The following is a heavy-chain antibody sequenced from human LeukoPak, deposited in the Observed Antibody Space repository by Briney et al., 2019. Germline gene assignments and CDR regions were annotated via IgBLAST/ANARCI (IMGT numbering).Heavy chain of an antibody. D-gene: IGHD3-22*01. J-gene: IGHJ4*02. CDR3: ARDSNVDYDSSGYSPKPLDY. Sequence: PGGSLRLSCAASGFTFSSYWMIWVRQAPGKGLEWVANIKEDGSEKNYVDSVMGRFTISRDNAKNSLYLQMNSLRAEDTAVYYCARDSNVDYDSSGYSPKPLDYWGQGTLVTVSS. CDR1: GFTFSSYW. V-gene: IGHV3-7*01. CDR2: IKEDGSEK.